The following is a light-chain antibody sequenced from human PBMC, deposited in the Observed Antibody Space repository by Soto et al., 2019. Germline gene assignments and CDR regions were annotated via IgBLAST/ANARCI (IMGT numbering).Light chain of an antibody. Sequence: AIRMTQSPSSFSASTGDRVTITCRASQGISSYLAWYQQTPGKAPKLLIYAASTLQSGVPSRFSGSGSGTDFTLTISCLQSEDFATYYCKQYYSYPRTFGQGTKVDIK. CDR2: AAS. CDR3: KQYYSYPRT. J-gene: IGKJ1*01. V-gene: IGKV1-8*01. CDR1: QGISSY.